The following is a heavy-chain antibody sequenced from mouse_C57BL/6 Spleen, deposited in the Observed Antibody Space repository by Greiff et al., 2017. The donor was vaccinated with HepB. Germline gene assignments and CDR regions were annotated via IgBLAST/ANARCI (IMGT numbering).Heavy chain of an antibody. Sequence: EVQGVESGGGLVKPGGSLKLSCAASGFTFSSYAMSWVRQTPEKRLEWVATISDGGSYTYYPDNVKGRFTISRDNAKNNLYLQMSHLKSEDTAMYYCARDSGGAAYGAWFAYWGQGTLVTVSA. CDR1: GFTFSSYA. V-gene: IGHV5-4*01. D-gene: IGHD1-1*01. J-gene: IGHJ3*01. CDR3: ARDSGGAAYGAWFAY. CDR2: ISDGGSYT.